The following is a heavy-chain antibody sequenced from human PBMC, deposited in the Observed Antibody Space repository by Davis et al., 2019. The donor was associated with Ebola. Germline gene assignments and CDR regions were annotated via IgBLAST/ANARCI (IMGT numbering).Heavy chain of an antibody. CDR2: ISGSGGST. CDR1: GFTFSSYA. CDR3: AKEYCSGGSCYGGWFDP. D-gene: IGHD2-15*01. V-gene: IGHV3-23*01. Sequence: PGGSLRLSCAASGFTFSSYAMSWVRQAPGKGLEWVSAISGSGGSTYYADSVKGRFTISRDNSKNTLYLQMNSLRAEDTAVYYCAKEYCSGGSCYGGWFDPWGQGTLVTVSS. J-gene: IGHJ5*02.